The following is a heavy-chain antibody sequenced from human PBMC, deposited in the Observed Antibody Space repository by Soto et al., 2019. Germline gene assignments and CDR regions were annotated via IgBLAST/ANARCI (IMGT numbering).Heavy chain of an antibody. CDR1: GYTFTSYC. V-gene: IGHV1-18*01. CDR3: ARVPLTTEDNWFDP. Sequence: ASVKVSCKASGYTFTSYCISWVRQAPGQGLEWMGWISAYNGNTNYAQKLQGRVTMTTDTSTSTAYMELRSLRSDDTAVYYCARVPLTTEDNWFDPWGQGTLVTVSS. J-gene: IGHJ5*02. CDR2: ISAYNGNT. D-gene: IGHD4-17*01.